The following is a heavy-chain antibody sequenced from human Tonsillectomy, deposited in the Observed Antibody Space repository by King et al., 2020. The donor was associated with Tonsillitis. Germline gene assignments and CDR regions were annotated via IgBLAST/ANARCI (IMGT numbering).Heavy chain of an antibody. Sequence: QLVESGGNVVQPGRSLRLSCAASGFTFSTYGMHWVRQAPGKGLEWVAVIWVDGSNKYYGDSVKGRFTISRDSSKNTLYMQMTSLRAEDTAVFYCARAPPAAPRSYYYYGLDVWGQGTTVTVSS. CDR1: GFTFSTYG. D-gene: IGHD2-2*01. V-gene: IGHV3-33*01. CDR2: IWVDGSNK. J-gene: IGHJ6*02. CDR3: ARAPPAAPRSYYYYGLDV.